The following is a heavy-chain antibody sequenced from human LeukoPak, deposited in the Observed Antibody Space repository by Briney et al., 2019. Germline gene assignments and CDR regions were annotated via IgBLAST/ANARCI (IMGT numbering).Heavy chain of an antibody. Sequence: SETLSLTCTVSGGSISSYYWSWIRQPPGKGLEWMGYIYYSGSTNYNPSLKSRVTISVDTSKNQFSLKLSSVTAADTAVYYCARGRDIVATTDFDYWGQGTLVTVSS. D-gene: IGHD5-12*01. V-gene: IGHV4-59*01. J-gene: IGHJ4*02. CDR3: ARGRDIVATTDFDY. CDR1: GGSISSYY. CDR2: IYYSGST.